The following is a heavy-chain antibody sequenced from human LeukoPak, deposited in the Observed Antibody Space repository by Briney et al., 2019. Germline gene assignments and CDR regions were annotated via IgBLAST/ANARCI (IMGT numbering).Heavy chain of an antibody. Sequence: GGSMRLSCGASGFTVSNHYMSWVSQAPGKGLEWVSVIFSGGNSYYTDSMKGRFTISRDNSKNTLDLQMNRLRAEDTAVYYCARDGGWPGYFDIWGQGTMVTVSS. D-gene: IGHD3-16*01. CDR2: IFSGGNS. J-gene: IGHJ3*02. V-gene: IGHV3-53*01. CDR3: ARDGGWPGYFDI. CDR1: GFTVSNHY.